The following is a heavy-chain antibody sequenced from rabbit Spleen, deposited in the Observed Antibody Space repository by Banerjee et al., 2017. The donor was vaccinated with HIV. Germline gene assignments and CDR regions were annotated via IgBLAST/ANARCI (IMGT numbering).Heavy chain of an antibody. CDR2: IYTGNNKN. D-gene: IGHD8-1*01. Sequence: VESGGGLVQPGASLTLTCTASGFSFSSSYDMCWVRQAPGKGLEWIGCIYTGNNKNYYASWAKGRFTISKTSSTMVTLQMTSLTAADTATYFCARDAGTSFSTYGMDLWGPGTLVTVS. CDR1: GFSFSSSYD. CDR3: ARDAGTSFSTYGMDL. V-gene: IGHV1S40*01. J-gene: IGHJ6*01.